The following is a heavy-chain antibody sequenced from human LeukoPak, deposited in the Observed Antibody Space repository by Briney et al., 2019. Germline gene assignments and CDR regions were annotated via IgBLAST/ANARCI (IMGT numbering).Heavy chain of an antibody. Sequence: GGSLRLSCAASGFTFDDYAMHWVRQAPGKGLEWVSGISWNSGSIGYADSVKGRFTISRDNAKNSLHLQMNSLRAEDTALYYCAKEHYYDSSGTLDHWGQGTLVTVSS. CDR1: GFTFDDYA. J-gene: IGHJ4*02. CDR3: AKEHYYDSSGTLDH. D-gene: IGHD3-22*01. CDR2: ISWNSGSI. V-gene: IGHV3-9*01.